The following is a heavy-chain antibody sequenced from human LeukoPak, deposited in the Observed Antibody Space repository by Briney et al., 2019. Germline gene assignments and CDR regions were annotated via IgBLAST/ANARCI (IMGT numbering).Heavy chain of an antibody. CDR1: GFTFRSYA. Sequence: GGSLRLSCAASGFTFRSYAMSWVRQAPGKGLEWVSPISGSGGRRYYADSVKGRFTISRDNSKNTLYLQMNSLRAEDTAVYYCAKDMLYYDSSGYYPSSFDYWGQGTLVTVSS. D-gene: IGHD3-22*01. CDR3: AKDMLYYDSSGYYPSSFDY. V-gene: IGHV3-23*01. CDR2: ISGSGGRR. J-gene: IGHJ4*02.